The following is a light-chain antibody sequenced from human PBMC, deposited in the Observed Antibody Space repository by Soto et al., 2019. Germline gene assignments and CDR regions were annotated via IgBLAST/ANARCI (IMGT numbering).Light chain of an antibody. Sequence: EVVMTQSPATLSVSPGERVTLSCRASQSVSSNLAWYRQKPGQPPSLLIYGASTRASGISGRFSGSGSGTDFTLTLSSLQSEDFAVYYCQQYNDRPYTFGQGTKLEV. J-gene: IGKJ2*01. CDR3: QQYNDRPYT. V-gene: IGKV3-15*01. CDR2: GAS. CDR1: QSVSSN.